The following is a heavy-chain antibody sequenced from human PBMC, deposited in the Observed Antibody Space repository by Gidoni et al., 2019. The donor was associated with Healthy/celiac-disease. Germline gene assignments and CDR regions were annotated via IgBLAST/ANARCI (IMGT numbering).Heavy chain of an antibody. Sequence: SSYYWSWIRQPAGKGLEWVGRIYTSGSTNYNPSLKSRVTMSVDTSNNQFSLKLSSVTAADTAVYYCARDTVTPWAYYYYYMDVWGKGTTVTVSS. V-gene: IGHV4-4*07. J-gene: IGHJ6*03. D-gene: IGHD4-17*01. CDR2: IYTSGST. CDR3: ARDTVTPWAYYYYYMDV. CDR1: SSYY.